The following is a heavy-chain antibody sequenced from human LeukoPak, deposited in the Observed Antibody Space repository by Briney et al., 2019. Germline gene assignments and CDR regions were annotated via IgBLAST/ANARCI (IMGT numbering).Heavy chain of an antibody. Sequence: RPSETLSLTCTVSGGSISSSSAYWGWIRQPPGKGLEWIGSIYYSKNTYYNPSLKSRVTISADTSKNQFSLTLGSVSATDTAAYYCVSPRGFSYGYFDYWGQGTLVTVSS. CDR2: IYYSKNT. CDR1: GGSISSSSAY. V-gene: IGHV4-39*01. CDR3: VSPRGFSYGYFDY. D-gene: IGHD5-18*01. J-gene: IGHJ4*02.